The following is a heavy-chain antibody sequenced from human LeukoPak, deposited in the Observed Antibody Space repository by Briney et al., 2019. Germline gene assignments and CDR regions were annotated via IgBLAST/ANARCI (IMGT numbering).Heavy chain of an antibody. V-gene: IGHV3-53*01. J-gene: IGHJ4*02. CDR3: ARMAGRYDILTGYWYYFDY. D-gene: IGHD3-9*01. CDR2: IYSGGST. Sequence: PGGSLRLSCAASGFTVSSNYMSWVRQAPGKGLEWVSVIYSGGSTYYADSVKGRSTISRDNSKNTLYLQMNSLRAEDTAVYYCARMAGRYDILTGYWYYFDYWGQGTQVTVSS. CDR1: GFTVSSNY.